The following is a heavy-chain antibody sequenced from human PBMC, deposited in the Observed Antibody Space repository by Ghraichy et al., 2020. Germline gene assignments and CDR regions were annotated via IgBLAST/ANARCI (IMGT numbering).Heavy chain of an antibody. CDR1: GFTVSTNY. CDR3: ASPGYCSGVSCYSYLLY. Sequence: WGSLRLSCAASGFTVSTNYMNWVRQAPGKGLEWVSVIYYSGSTYYADSVKGRFTISRDSSQNTLYLQMNSLRAEDTAVYYCASPGYCSGVSCYSYLLYWGQGTLVTVSS. D-gene: IGHD2-15*01. V-gene: IGHV3-53*01. J-gene: IGHJ4*02. CDR2: IYYSGST.